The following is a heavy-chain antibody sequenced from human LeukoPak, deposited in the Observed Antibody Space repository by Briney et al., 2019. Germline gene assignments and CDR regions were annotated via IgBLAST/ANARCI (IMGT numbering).Heavy chain of an antibody. D-gene: IGHD3-22*01. Sequence: GGSLRLSCAASTFPFDVYAMSWVRQATGKGLEWVSSITSSGGATYYADSVKGRFTISRDNSRDPLYLQMKRLRAEDTAIYFCVRDRPNYYGSDGHYYRRNGDYWGQGTLVTVSS. CDR2: ITSSGGAT. J-gene: IGHJ4*02. CDR1: TFPFDVYA. CDR3: VRDRPNYYGSDGHYYRRNGDY. V-gene: IGHV3-23*01.